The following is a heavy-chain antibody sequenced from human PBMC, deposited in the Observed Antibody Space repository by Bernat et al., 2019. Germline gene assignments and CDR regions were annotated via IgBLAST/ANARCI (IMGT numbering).Heavy chain of an antibody. Sequence: QLQLQESGPGLVKPSETLSLTCTVSGGSISSSSYYWGWIRQPPGKGLGWIGSIYYSGSTYYNPSLKSRVTISVDTSKNQFSLKLSSVTAADTAVYYCARPFGPPHSSGWYRWGQGTLVTVSS. D-gene: IGHD6-19*01. J-gene: IGHJ4*02. CDR2: IYYSGST. CDR3: ARPFGPPHSSGWYR. CDR1: GGSISSSSYY. V-gene: IGHV4-39*01.